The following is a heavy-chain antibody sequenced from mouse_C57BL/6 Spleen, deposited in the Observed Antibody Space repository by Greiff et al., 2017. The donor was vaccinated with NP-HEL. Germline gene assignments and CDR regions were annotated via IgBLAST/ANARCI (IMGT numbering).Heavy chain of an antibody. D-gene: IGHD1-1*02. J-gene: IGHJ4*01. CDR3: ARTVVNFYAMDY. V-gene: IGHV5-17*01. CDR2: ISSGSSTI. CDR1: GFTFSDYG. Sequence: DVQLVESGGGLVKPGGSLKLSCAASGFTFSDYGMHWVRQAPEKGLEWVAYISSGSSTIYYADTVKGRFTISRDNAKNTLFLQMTSLRSEDTAMYYCARTVVNFYAMDYWGQGTSVTVSS.